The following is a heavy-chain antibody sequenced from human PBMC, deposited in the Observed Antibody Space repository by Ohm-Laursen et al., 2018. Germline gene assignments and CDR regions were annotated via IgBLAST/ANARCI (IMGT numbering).Heavy chain of an antibody. CDR1: GFTFINAW. Sequence: SLRLSCAASGFTFINAWMSWVRQAPGKGLEWVGRIKSKSDGGITDYAAPVKGRFTISRDDSKNTLYLQMNSLRAEDTAVYYCARDAPNYKTISGVVTALGMDVWGQGTTVTVSS. CDR2: IKSKSDGGIT. CDR3: ARDAPNYKTISGVVTALGMDV. D-gene: IGHD3-3*01. J-gene: IGHJ6*02. V-gene: IGHV3-15*01.